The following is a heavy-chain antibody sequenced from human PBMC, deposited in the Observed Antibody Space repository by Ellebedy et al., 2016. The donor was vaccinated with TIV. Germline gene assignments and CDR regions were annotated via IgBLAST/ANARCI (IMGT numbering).Heavy chain of an antibody. D-gene: IGHD3-22*01. V-gene: IGHV1-2*04. CDR3: ARELDSSGYSYYFDY. Sequence: ASVKVSXXASGYTFTSYDINWVRQAPGQGLEWMGWINPNSGGTNYAQKFQGWVTMTRDTSISTAYMELSRLRSDDTAVYYCARELDSSGYSYYFDYWGQGTLVTVSS. J-gene: IGHJ4*02. CDR2: INPNSGGT. CDR1: GYTFTSYD.